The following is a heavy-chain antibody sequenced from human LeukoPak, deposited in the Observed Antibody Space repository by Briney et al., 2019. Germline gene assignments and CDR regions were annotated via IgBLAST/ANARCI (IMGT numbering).Heavy chain of an antibody. CDR2: TYYRSKWYS. D-gene: IGHD6-19*01. Sequence: SQTLSLTCDISGDSVFSNSVAWSWIRQSPSRGLEWLGRTYYRSKWYSDYGVSVRGRITVSPDTSKNQFSLKLDSVNPEDTAVYYCARYSSSGWYFDLWGQGSLVTVSS. J-gene: IGHJ4*02. CDR3: ARYSSSGWYFDL. V-gene: IGHV6-1*01. CDR1: GDSVFSNSVA.